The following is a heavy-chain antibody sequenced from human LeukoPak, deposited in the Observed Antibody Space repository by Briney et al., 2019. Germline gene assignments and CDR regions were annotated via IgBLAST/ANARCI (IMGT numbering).Heavy chain of an antibody. Sequence: SETLSLTCTVSGGSISSSIYFWGWIRQPPGKGLEWIGSIHYSGSTYYNPSLKSRVTISVDTSKNQFSLKLSSVTAADTAVYYCAREGSIRTFDYWGQGTLVTVSS. CDR3: AREGSIRTFDY. J-gene: IGHJ4*02. D-gene: IGHD5-24*01. CDR1: GGSISSSIYF. CDR2: IHYSGST. V-gene: IGHV4-39*07.